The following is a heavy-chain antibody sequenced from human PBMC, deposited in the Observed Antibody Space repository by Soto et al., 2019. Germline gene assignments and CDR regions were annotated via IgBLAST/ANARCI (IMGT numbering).Heavy chain of an antibody. CDR2: IDPSDSET. CDR1: GYSFTTYW. Sequence: PGESLKISCKGSGYSFTTYWISWVRQMPEKGLEWMGRIDPSDSETDYSPSFQGHVIISADKSINTAYLQLSSPKASDTAMYYCARTWFGEFPLYYYGLDVWGQGTTVTVSS. V-gene: IGHV5-10-1*01. D-gene: IGHD3-10*01. CDR3: ARTWFGEFPLYYYGLDV. J-gene: IGHJ6*02.